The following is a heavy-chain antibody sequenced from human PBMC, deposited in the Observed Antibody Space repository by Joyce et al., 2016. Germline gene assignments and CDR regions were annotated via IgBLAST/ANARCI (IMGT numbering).Heavy chain of an antibody. CDR3: TRARGGGVDFWSSSDYYYYMDV. CDR1: GFSFRAYA. V-gene: IGHV3-49*04. Sequence: EVKLVESGGGLVKPGRCLRLSCAASGFSFRAYAVSWVRQAPGKGREWVGIIRSKYSRRTTEYAAGLKGKFSISRDDAKSLAYLQMNSLQTEDAAVYYCTRARGGGVDFWSSSDYYYYMDVWGRGTTVTVSS. CDR2: IRSKYSRRTT. J-gene: IGHJ6*03. D-gene: IGHD3-3*01.